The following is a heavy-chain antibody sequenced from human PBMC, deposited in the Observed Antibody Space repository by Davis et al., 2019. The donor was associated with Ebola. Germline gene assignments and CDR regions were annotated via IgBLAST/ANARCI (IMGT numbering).Heavy chain of an antibody. CDR3: ARVDYGDYYFDY. Sequence: SVKVSCKASGGTFSSYAISWVRQAPGQGLEWMGGIIPIFGTANYAQKFQGRVTITADESTSTAYMELSSLRSEDTAVYYCARVDYGDYYFDYWGQGTLVTVSS. D-gene: IGHD4-17*01. V-gene: IGHV1-69*13. J-gene: IGHJ4*02. CDR1: GGTFSSYA. CDR2: IIPIFGTA.